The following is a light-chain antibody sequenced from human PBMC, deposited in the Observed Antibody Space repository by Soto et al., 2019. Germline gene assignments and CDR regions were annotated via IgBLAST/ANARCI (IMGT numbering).Light chain of an antibody. CDR2: DAS. J-gene: IGKJ2*01. CDR1: QSLSSW. CDR3: QQYNSYPYT. Sequence: DIQMTQSPSTLSASVGDRVTITCRASQSLSSWLAWYQQRPGKAPKLLIYDASSLESGVPSRFSGFGSGTEFTLTISSLQPDDFATYYCQQYNSYPYTFGQGTKLVIK. V-gene: IGKV1-5*01.